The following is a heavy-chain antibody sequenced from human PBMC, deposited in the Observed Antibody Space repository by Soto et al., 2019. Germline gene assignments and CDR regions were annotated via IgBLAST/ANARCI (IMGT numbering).Heavy chain of an antibody. CDR2: INPSGGST. V-gene: IGHV1-46*01. D-gene: IGHD3-16*02. Sequence: GASVKVSCKASGYTFTSYYMHWVRQAPGQGLEWMGIINPSGGSTSYAQKFQGRVTITRDTSTSTVYMELSSLRSEDTAVYYCARSTRTSGVIWYYYYGMDVWGQGTTVTASS. J-gene: IGHJ6*02. CDR3: ARSTRTSGVIWYYYYGMDV. CDR1: GYTFTSYY.